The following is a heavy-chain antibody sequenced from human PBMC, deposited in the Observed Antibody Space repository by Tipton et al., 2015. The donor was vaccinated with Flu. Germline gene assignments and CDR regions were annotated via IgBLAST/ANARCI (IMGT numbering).Heavy chain of an antibody. Sequence: QVQLVQSGAEVKKPGASVKVSCKASGYTFTSYGISWVRQAPGQGLEWMGWISAYNGNTNYAQKLQGRVTMTTDTSTSTAYMELRSLRSDDTAVYYCARDPYYYDSSGYSKGQGAFDIWGQGTMVTVSS. CDR3: ARDPYYYDSSGYSKGQGAFDI. CDR1: GYTFTSYG. J-gene: IGHJ3*02. CDR2: ISAYNGNT. V-gene: IGHV1-18*04. D-gene: IGHD3-22*01.